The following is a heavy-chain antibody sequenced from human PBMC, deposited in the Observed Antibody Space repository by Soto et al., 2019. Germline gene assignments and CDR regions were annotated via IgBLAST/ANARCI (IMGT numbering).Heavy chain of an antibody. CDR3: STTGGY. Sequence: GGVPRLSCVAPPVTVFCYWMSWVRQAPGRGLEWVATIRQDGGQMYYVDSVKGRFTISRDRAKNSLYLQMNSLTVEDTALHYCSTTGGYWGQGILVTVSS. CDR2: IRQDGGQM. V-gene: IGHV3-7*05. CDR1: PVTVFCYW. J-gene: IGHJ4*02. D-gene: IGHD2-8*02.